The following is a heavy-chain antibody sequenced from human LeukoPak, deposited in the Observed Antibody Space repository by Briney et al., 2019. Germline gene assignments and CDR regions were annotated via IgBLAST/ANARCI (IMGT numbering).Heavy chain of an antibody. CDR2: MNPNSGNT. CDR3: ARANVVRGVIIFARPYYYYMDV. Sequence: ASVKVSCKASGYTFTGYYMHWVRQATGQGLEWMGWMNPNSGNTGYAQKFQGRVTITRNTSISTAYMELSSLRSEDTAVYYCARANVVRGVIIFARPYYYYMDVWGKGTTVTVSS. D-gene: IGHD3-10*01. CDR1: GYTFTGYY. V-gene: IGHV1-8*03. J-gene: IGHJ6*03.